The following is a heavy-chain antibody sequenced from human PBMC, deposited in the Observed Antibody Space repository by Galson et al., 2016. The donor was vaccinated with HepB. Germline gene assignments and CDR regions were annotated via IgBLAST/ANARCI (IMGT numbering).Heavy chain of an antibody. CDR1: GYTFLNYG. CDR2: ISAYNIKT. D-gene: IGHD3-10*01. V-gene: IGHV1-18*01. Sequence: SVKVSCKASGYTFLNYGINWVRQAPGQGLEWMGWISAYNIKTSHVEQLQDRMILTTDTSTSTAYMQLTNLRSADTAVYFCARDREAFSWEDYINPLPLGPWGQGTLVTVSS. J-gene: IGHJ5*02. CDR3: ARDREAFSWEDYINPLPLGP.